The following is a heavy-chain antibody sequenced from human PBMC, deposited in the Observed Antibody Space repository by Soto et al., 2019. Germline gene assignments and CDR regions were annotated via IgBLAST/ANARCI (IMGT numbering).Heavy chain of an antibody. CDR1: GYSFTSYW. Sequence: GESLKISCKGSGYSFTSYWIGWVRQMPGKGLEWMGTIDPSDSNTNYSPSFQGHVTISADNSINTAYLQWSSLKASDTAMYYCARHVAHYYGMDVWGQGITVTVSS. J-gene: IGHJ6*02. CDR3: ARHVAHYYGMDV. CDR2: IDPSDSNT. V-gene: IGHV5-10-1*01.